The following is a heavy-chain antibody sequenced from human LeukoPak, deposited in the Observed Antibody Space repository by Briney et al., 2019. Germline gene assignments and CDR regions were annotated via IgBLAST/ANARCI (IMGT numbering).Heavy chain of an antibody. V-gene: IGHV3-53*05. J-gene: IGHJ6*02. CDR3: ASQGGLLWFGELSGGMDV. CDR1: GFTVGNNY. Sequence: GGPLRLSCAASGFTVGNNYMKWIRQAPGKGLEWVSLIYSGGSTYYADSVKGRFTISRDNSKNTLYLQMNSLRAEDTAVYYCASQGGLLWFGELSGGMDVWGQGTTVTVSS. CDR2: IYSGGST. D-gene: IGHD3-10*01.